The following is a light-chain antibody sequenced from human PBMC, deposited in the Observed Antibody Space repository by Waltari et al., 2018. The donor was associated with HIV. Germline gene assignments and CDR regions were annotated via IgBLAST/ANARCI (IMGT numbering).Light chain of an antibody. Sequence: QSALTQPPSASGSPGQPVTISCSGTSSDVGGYDQVTWYQQHPGKAPKLMIYEVSKRPSGVPDRFAGSKSGNAASLTVSGLQAEDEADCYCSSHAGSNNYVFGTGTKVTVL. J-gene: IGLJ1*01. V-gene: IGLV2-8*01. CDR1: SSDVGGYDQ. CDR2: EVS. CDR3: SSHAGSNNYV.